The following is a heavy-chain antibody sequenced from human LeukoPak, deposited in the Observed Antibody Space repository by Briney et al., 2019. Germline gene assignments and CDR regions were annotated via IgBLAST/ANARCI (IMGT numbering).Heavy chain of an antibody. V-gene: IGHV1-69*05. J-gene: IGHJ5*02. CDR1: GGTFSSYA. CDR2: IIPIFGTA. Sequence: SVKVSCKASGGTFSSYAISWVRQAPGQGLEWMGGIIPIFGTANYARKFQGRVTITTDESTSTAYMELSSLRSEDTAVYYCATQAYYYGSVNWFDPWGQGTLVTVSS. D-gene: IGHD3-10*01. CDR3: ATQAYYYGSVNWFDP.